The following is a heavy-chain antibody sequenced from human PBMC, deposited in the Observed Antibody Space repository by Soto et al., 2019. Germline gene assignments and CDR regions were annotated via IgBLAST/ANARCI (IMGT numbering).Heavy chain of an antibody. CDR3: VKERDDASWTAFDH. Sequence: EVRLVESGGVVVQPGGSLRLSCAASGFMFDDFSMHWVRQAPGKGLEWGALIGRDGINTYYADSVRGRFIVSRDNSKNSLYLQMNSLRSEDSALYYCVKERDDASWTAFDHWGQGTLVTVSS. V-gene: IGHV3-43*01. D-gene: IGHD2-2*01. J-gene: IGHJ4*02. CDR1: GFMFDDFS. CDR2: IGRDGINT.